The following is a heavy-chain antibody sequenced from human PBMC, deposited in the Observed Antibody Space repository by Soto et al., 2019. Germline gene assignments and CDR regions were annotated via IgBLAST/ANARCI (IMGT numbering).Heavy chain of an antibody. D-gene: IGHD6-19*01. V-gene: IGHV4-39*02. Sequence: QLQLQESGPGLVKPSETLSLTCTVSGGSISSRNFYWGWIRQPPGKGLVWIGSIYHSESTYYNPSLKSRVTISVDTSKNHFSLSLSSLTASDTAVYYCARGGEAVADYWGQGTLVTVSS. CDR1: GGSISSRNFY. CDR3: ARGGEAVADY. J-gene: IGHJ4*02. CDR2: IYHSEST.